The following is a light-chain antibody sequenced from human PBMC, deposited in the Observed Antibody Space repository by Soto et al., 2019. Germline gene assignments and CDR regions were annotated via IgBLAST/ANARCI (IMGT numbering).Light chain of an antibody. CDR2: DAS. CDR3: QQRSNWPPIT. CDR1: QSVSSF. V-gene: IGKV3-11*01. Sequence: EIVLTQSPATLSLSPGERATLSCRASQSVSSFLAWYQQKPGQAPRLLIYDASIRATGIPARFSGSGSGTDLTLTISSLETEDFAVYYCQQRSNWPPITFGQGTRLEIK. J-gene: IGKJ5*01.